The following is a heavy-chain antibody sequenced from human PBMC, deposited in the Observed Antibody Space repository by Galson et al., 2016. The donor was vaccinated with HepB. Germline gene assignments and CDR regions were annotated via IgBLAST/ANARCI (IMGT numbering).Heavy chain of an antibody. V-gene: IGHV3-23*01. D-gene: IGHD4/OR15-4a*01. CDR3: ARDDYSGGRGSPDY. CDR2: INNGAATT. J-gene: IGHJ4*02. Sequence: SLRLSCAASGFSFRFNAMHWVRQAPGKGLEWVSGINNGAATTGYAASVKGRFTISRDNSKNTLYLQMNSLRTEDTAVYYCARDDYSGGRGSPDYWGQGTLVTVSS. CDR1: GFSFRFNA.